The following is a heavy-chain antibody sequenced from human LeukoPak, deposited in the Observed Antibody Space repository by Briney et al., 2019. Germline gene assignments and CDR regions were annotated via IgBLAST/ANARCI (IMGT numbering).Heavy chain of an antibody. V-gene: IGHV3-30*03. Sequence: PGRSLRLSCAASGFTSRYHGMYWVRQAPGKGLEWVTYISDDGTRKYYADSVQGRFSVSRDSSKNTVDLQVNSLRVEDTAVYICARDFTGKYCIDYWGQGTLVTVSS. CDR3: ARDFTGKYCIDY. CDR1: GFTSRYHG. J-gene: IGHJ4*02. CDR2: ISDDGTRK. D-gene: IGHD3-9*01.